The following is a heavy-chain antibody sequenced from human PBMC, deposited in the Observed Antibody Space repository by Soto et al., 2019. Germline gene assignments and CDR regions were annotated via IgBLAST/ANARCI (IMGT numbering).Heavy chain of an antibody. CDR3: AKDQSVATIKGNGMDV. J-gene: IGHJ6*02. D-gene: IGHD5-12*01. Sequence: QVQLVESGGGVVQPGRSLRLSCAASGFTFSSYGMHWVRQAPGKGLEWVAVISYDGSNKYYADSVKGRFTISRDNSKNTLYVQMNSLRAEDTAVYYCAKDQSVATIKGNGMDVWGQGTTVTVSS. V-gene: IGHV3-30*18. CDR2: ISYDGSNK. CDR1: GFTFSSYG.